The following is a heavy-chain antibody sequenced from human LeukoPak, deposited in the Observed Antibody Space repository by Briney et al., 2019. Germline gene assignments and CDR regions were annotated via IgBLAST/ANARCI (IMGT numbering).Heavy chain of an antibody. CDR3: AREGYPPSYYYGMDV. CDR2: IIPIFGTA. D-gene: IGHD1-1*01. Sequence: SVTVSCTASGGTFSSYAISWVRQAPGQGLEWMGGIIPIFGTANYAQKFQGRVTITADESTSTAYMELSSLRSEDTAVYYCAREGYPPSYYYGMDVWGQGTTVTVSS. V-gene: IGHV1-69*13. CDR1: GGTFSSYA. J-gene: IGHJ6*02.